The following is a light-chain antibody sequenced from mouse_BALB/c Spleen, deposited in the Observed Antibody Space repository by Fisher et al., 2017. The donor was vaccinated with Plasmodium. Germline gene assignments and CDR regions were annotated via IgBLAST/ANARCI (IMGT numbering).Light chain of an antibody. CDR1: QSISNN. V-gene: IGKV5-43*01. CDR3: WQGTHFPFT. CDR2: YTS. J-gene: IGKJ5*01. Sequence: DIVLTQTTVTLSVTPGDSVSLSCRASQSISNNLHWYQQKSHESPRLLIKYTSQSISGIPSRFSGSGSGTDFTLKISRVEAEDLGVYYCWQGTHFPFTFGGGTKLELK.